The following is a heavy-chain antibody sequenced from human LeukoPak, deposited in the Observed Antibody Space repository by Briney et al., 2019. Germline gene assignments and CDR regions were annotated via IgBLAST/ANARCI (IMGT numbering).Heavy chain of an antibody. CDR2: INQDGSEK. CDR3: ARDQERYFDWSPNGYGMDV. Sequence: GGSLGLSCAASGFTFSSYWMSWVRQAPGKGLGWVANINQDGSEKYYVDSVKGRFTISRDNAKNSLYLQMNSLRAEDTAVYYCARDQERYFDWSPNGYGMDVWGQGTTVTVSS. D-gene: IGHD3-9*01. V-gene: IGHV3-7*01. J-gene: IGHJ6*02. CDR1: GFTFSSYW.